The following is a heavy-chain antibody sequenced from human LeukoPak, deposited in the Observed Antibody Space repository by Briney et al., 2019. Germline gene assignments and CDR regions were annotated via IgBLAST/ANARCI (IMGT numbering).Heavy chain of an antibody. J-gene: IGHJ4*02. CDR1: GGSISSYY. Sequence: SETLSLTCTVSGGSISSYYWSWIRQPAGKGLEWVGRIYTGGSTNYNPSLKSRVTISIDTSKNQFSLRLSSVTAADTAMYYCAKSGGYGLIDYWGQGTLATVSS. CDR2: IYTGGST. V-gene: IGHV4-4*07. D-gene: IGHD1-26*01. CDR3: AKSGGYGLIDY.